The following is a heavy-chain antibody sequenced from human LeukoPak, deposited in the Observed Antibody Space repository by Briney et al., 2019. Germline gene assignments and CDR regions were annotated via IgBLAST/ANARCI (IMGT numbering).Heavy chain of an antibody. CDR2: IKDDGSGK. D-gene: IGHD6-13*01. CDR1: GFTLSKYW. J-gene: IGHJ4*02. CDR3: ARVGYSSSWSPSDY. V-gene: IGHV3-7*01. Sequence: GGALSVSRAAPGFTLSKYWMGWVRPAPGKGVEGGANIKDDGSGKYYVDSLRGRFTISRDNAKNSLYLQMNSLRAEDTAVYYCARVGYSSSWSPSDYWGQGALVTVSS.